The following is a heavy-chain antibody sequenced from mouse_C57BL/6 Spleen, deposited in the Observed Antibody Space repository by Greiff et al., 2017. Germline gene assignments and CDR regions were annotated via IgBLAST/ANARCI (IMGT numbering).Heavy chain of an antibody. CDR2: IHPNSGST. V-gene: IGHV1-64*01. Sequence: VQLQQSGAELVKPGASVKLSCKASGYTFTSYWMHWVKQRPGQGLEWIGMIHPNSGSTNYNEKFKSKATLTVDKSSSTAYMQLSSLTSEDSAVYYCASPYGNQPVDYWGQGTSVTVSS. CDR1: GYTFTSYW. J-gene: IGHJ4*01. D-gene: IGHD2-1*01. CDR3: ASPYGNQPVDY.